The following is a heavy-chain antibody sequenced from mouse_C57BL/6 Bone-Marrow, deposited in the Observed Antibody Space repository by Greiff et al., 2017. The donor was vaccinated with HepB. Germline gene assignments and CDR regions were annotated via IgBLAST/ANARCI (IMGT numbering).Heavy chain of an antibody. CDR1: GFTFSSYG. J-gene: IGHJ4*01. Sequence: EVMLVESGGDLVKPGGSLKLSCAASGFTFSSYGMSWVRQTPDKRLEWVATISSGGSYTYYPDSVKGRFTISRDNAKNTLYLQMSSLKSEDTAMYYCARHDPDAMDYWVKEPQSPSPQ. CDR2: ISSGGSYT. CDR3: ARHDPDAMDY. V-gene: IGHV5-6*01.